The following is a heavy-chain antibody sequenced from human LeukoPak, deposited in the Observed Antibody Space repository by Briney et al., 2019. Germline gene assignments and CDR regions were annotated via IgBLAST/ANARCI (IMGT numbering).Heavy chain of an antibody. V-gene: IGHV3-73*01. CDR2: IRSKANSYAT. Sequence: GGSLRLSCAASGFTFSGSAIHWVRQASGRGLEWVGRIRSKANSYATAYAASVKGRFTVSRDDSKNTAYLQMNSLKTEDTAVYYCTRVAARPSGRGQGTLVTVSS. CDR1: GFTFSGSA. J-gene: IGHJ4*02. D-gene: IGHD6-6*01. CDR3: TRVAARPSG.